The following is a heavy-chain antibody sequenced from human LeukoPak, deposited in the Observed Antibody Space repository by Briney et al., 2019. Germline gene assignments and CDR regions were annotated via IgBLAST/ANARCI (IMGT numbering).Heavy chain of an antibody. CDR1: GFTFSNAW. CDR2: IKSKTDGGTT. D-gene: IGHD3-22*01. Sequence: GGSLRLSCAASGFTFSNAWMSWVRQAPGKGLEWVGRIKSKTDGGTTDYAAPVKGRFTISRDDSKNTLYLQMNSLKTEDTAVYYCTTDIRYYYDSSGTYDAFDIWGQGTMVTVSS. V-gene: IGHV3-15*01. J-gene: IGHJ3*02. CDR3: TTDIRYYYDSSGTYDAFDI.